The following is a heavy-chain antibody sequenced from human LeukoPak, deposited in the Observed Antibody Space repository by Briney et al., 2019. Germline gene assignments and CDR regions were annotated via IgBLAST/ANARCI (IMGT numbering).Heavy chain of an antibody. V-gene: IGHV5-51*01. J-gene: IGHJ5*02. Sequence: GESLKISCKTSGYNFTNNWIGWVRQMPGKGLEWIGIIYPGDSDTRYSPSFQGQVTISADKSISTAYLQWSSLKASDTAMYYCARHRSVRDWFDPWGQGTLVTVSS. CDR2: IYPGDSDT. D-gene: IGHD3-22*01. CDR1: GYNFTNNW. CDR3: ARHRSVRDWFDP.